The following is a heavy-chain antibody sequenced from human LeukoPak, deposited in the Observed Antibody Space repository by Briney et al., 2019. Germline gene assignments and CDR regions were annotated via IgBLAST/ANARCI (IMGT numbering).Heavy chain of an antibody. J-gene: IGHJ5*02. Sequence: SETLSLTCTVSGGSISSFYWSWIRQPAGKGLEWIGRIYSSGNTNYNPSLKSRVTMSVDTSKNQFSLKLSSVTAADTAVYYCARRRGGTMVRGVIWFDPWGQGTLVTVSS. CDR3: ARRRGGTMVRGVIWFDP. V-gene: IGHV4-4*07. CDR2: IYSSGNT. D-gene: IGHD3-10*01. CDR1: GGSISSFY.